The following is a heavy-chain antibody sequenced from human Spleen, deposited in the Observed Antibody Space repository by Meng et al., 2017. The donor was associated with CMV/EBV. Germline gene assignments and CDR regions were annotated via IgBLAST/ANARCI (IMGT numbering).Heavy chain of an antibody. CDR1: GFTFRSYA. CDR3: ARQGSSGWSSDYYGMDV. V-gene: IGHV3-48*03. Sequence: GGSLRLSCAASGFTFRSYAMNWVRQSPGKGLEWVSYISSSGTSIYYADSVKGRFTISRDNAKNSLYLQMNSLRAEDTAVYYCARQGSSGWSSDYYGMDVWGQGTTVTVSS. CDR2: ISSSGTSI. J-gene: IGHJ6*02. D-gene: IGHD6-19*01.